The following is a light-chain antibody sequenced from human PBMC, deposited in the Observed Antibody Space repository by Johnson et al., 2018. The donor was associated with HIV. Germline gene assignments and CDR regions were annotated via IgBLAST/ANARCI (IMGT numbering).Light chain of an antibody. Sequence: QSVLKQPPSVSAAPGQKVTISCSGSSYNIGSHYVSWYQQVPGTAPRLVIYDTIKRHSGIPDRFSGSKSGTSATLGITGLQTGDEADYYCGTWDSSLNAYVFGAATKVAVL. V-gene: IGLV1-51*01. CDR1: SYNIGSHY. CDR2: DTI. CDR3: GTWDSSLNAYV. J-gene: IGLJ1*01.